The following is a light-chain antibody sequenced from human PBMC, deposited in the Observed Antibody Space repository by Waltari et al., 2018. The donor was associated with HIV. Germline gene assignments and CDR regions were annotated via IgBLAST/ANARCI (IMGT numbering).Light chain of an antibody. Sequence: DTQMIQSPSSLSASVGDKVTITCRASQNISTYLTWFQQKSGKPPNLLIYTASTLQSGVPSRFSGSGSGTHFTLTINCLQSDDFATYFCQQSYTSPLSFGGGTKIEI. J-gene: IGKJ4*01. V-gene: IGKV1-39*01. CDR3: QQSYTSPLS. CDR1: QNISTY. CDR2: TAS.